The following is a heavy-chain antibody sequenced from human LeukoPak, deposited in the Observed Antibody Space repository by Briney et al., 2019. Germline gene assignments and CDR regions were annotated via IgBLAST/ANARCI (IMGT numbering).Heavy chain of an antibody. CDR2: IIPSDGST. Sequence: ASVKVSCKASGYSFTRYFIHWVRQAPGQGLEWMGIIIPSDGSTSYARKFQGRVNMTRDTSTSTVYMELSSLRSEDTAVYYCARGKVVTMVRGVIITYFDYWGQGTLVTVSS. J-gene: IGHJ4*02. CDR1: GYSFTRYF. CDR3: ARGKVVTMVRGVIITYFDY. D-gene: IGHD3-10*01. V-gene: IGHV1-46*01.